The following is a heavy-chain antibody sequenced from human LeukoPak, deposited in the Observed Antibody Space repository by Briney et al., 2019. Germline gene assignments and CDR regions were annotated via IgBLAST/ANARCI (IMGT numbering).Heavy chain of an antibody. CDR3: ASTMVRGVMKYYFDY. V-gene: IGHV3-23*01. CDR2: ISDSGGTT. CDR1: GFTFSGYA. J-gene: IGHJ4*02. Sequence: GGSLRLSCAASGFTFSGYAMSWVRQAPGKGLEWVSVISDSGGTTYYADSVKGRFTISRDNSKNTLYLQMNSLRAEDTAVYFCASTMVRGVMKYYFDYWGQGTLVTVSS. D-gene: IGHD3-10*01.